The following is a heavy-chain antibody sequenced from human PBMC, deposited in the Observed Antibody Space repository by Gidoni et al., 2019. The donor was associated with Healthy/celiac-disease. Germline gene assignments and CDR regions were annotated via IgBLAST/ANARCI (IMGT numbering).Heavy chain of an antibody. D-gene: IGHD2-8*01. J-gene: IGHJ6*02. V-gene: IGHV3-15*07. CDR3: TTVNTNPQNYYYGMDV. CDR2: IKSKTEGGTT. CDR1: GFTFSNAW. Sequence: EVQLVESGGGLVKPGGSLRLSCAASGFTFSNAWMNWVRQAPGKELEWVGRIKSKTEGGTTDYAAPVKGRFTISRDDSKNTLYLQMNSLKTEDTAVYYCTTVNTNPQNYYYGMDVWGQGTTVTVSS.